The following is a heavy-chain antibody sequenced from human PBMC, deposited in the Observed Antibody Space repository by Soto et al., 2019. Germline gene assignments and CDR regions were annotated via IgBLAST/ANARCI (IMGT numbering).Heavy chain of an antibody. V-gene: IGHV3-33*01. Sequence: QVQLVESGGGVVQPGRSLRLSCAASGFTFSSYGMHWVRQAPGKGLEWVAVIWYDGSNKYYADSVKGRFTISRDNSKNTLYRQMNSLRAEDTAVYYCARGYCSGGSCLDYWGQGTLVTVSS. J-gene: IGHJ4*02. D-gene: IGHD2-15*01. CDR2: IWYDGSNK. CDR3: ARGYCSGGSCLDY. CDR1: GFTFSSYG.